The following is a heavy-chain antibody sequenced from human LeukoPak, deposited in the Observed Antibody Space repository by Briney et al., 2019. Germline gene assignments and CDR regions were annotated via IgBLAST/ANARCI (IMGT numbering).Heavy chain of an antibody. CDR3: AKDRLWFGELSGSPIDY. D-gene: IGHD3-10*01. V-gene: IGHV3-23*01. CDR2: ISGSGGST. Sequence: DPGGSLRLSCAASGFTFSSYAMSWVRQAPGKGLEWVSAISGSGGSTYYADSVKGRFTISRDNSKNTLYLQMNSLRAEDTAVYYCAKDRLWFGELSGSPIDYWGQGTLVTVSS. J-gene: IGHJ4*02. CDR1: GFTFSSYA.